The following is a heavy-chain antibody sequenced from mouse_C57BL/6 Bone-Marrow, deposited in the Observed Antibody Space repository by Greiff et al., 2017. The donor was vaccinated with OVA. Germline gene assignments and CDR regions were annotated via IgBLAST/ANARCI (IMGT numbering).Heavy chain of an antibody. J-gene: IGHJ2*01. D-gene: IGHD1-1*01. Sequence: QVQLQQPGAELVRPGSSVKLSCKASGYTFTSYWMDWVKQRPGQGLEWIGNIYPSDSDTHYNQKFKDKATLTVDKSSSTAYMQLSSLTSEDSAVYYCERKGITTVVATDYWGQGTTLTVSA. CDR1: GYTFTSYW. CDR3: ERKGITTVVATDY. V-gene: IGHV1-61*01. CDR2: IYPSDSDT.